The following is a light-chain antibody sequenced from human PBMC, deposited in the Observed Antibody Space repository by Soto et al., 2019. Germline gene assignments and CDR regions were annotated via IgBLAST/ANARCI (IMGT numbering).Light chain of an antibody. CDR3: SSYTSSSTRV. CDR2: DVS. J-gene: IGLJ2*01. V-gene: IGLV2-14*03. Sequence: QSVLTQPASVSGSPGQSITISCTGTSSDVGGYNFVSWYQQHPGKAPKLMIYDVSNRPSGVSYRFSDSKSGNTASLTISGLQAEDEADYYCSSYTSSSTRVFGGGTKVTVL. CDR1: SSDVGGYNF.